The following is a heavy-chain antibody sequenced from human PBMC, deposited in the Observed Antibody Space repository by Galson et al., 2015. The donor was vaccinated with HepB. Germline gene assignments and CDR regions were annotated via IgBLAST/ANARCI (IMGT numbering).Heavy chain of an antibody. CDR3: ARDAGVVVDLYYYYYYMDV. CDR2: ISSSSSYI. Sequence: SLRLSCAASGFTFSSYSMNWVRQAPGKGLEWVSSISSSSSYIYYADSVKGRFTISRDNAKNSLYLQMNSLRAEDTAVYYCARDAGVVVDLYYYYYYMDVWGKGTTVTVSS. D-gene: IGHD2-15*01. J-gene: IGHJ6*03. V-gene: IGHV3-21*01. CDR1: GFTFSSYS.